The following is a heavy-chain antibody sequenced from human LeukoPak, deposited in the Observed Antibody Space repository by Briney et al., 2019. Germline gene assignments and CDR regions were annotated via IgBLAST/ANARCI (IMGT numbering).Heavy chain of an antibody. CDR1: GFTSNNYA. V-gene: IGHV3-23*01. J-gene: IGHJ4*02. CDR3: AKDLNSYSTSPFDY. Sequence: GGSLRLACAASGFTSNNYAMSWVRQAPGKGMEWVSAISGSGGKTYYADSVKGRFTISRDNSKNMLYLQMDSLRVEDTAVYKCAKDLNSYSTSPFDYWGQGTLVTVSS. D-gene: IGHD2-2*01. CDR2: ISGSGGKT.